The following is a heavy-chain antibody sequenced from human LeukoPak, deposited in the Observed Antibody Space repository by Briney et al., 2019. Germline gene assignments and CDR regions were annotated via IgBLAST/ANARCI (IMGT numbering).Heavy chain of an antibody. CDR2: IFYSGNT. J-gene: IGHJ4*02. Sequence: SETLSLTCTVSGGSISSSNYYWGWIRQPPGKGLEWIGNIFYSGNTYYNPSLKSRVTISVDTSKNQFSLRLSSVTAADTAVYYCARLGGYSYGTSYYFDYWGQGTLVTVSS. D-gene: IGHD5-18*01. V-gene: IGHV4-39*01. CDR1: GGSISSSNYY. CDR3: ARLGGYSYGTSYYFDY.